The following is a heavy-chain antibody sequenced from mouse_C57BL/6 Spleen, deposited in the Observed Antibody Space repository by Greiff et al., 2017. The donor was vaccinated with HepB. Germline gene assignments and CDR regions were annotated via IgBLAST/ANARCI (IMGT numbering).Heavy chain of an antibody. CDR3: ARRVGRGEDFDY. Sequence: QVQLQQSGAELVKPGASVKMSCKASGYTFTTYPIEWMKQNHGKSLEWIGNFHPYNDDTKYNEKFKDKATLTVDKSSSTAYMQLSSLTSEDSAVYYCARRVGRGEDFDYWGQGTTLTVSS. D-gene: IGHD4-1*01. J-gene: IGHJ2*01. CDR2: FHPYNDDT. V-gene: IGHV1-47*01. CDR1: GYTFTTYP.